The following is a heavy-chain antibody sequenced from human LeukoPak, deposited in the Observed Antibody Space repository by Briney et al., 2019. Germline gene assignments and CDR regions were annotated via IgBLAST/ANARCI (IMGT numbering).Heavy chain of an antibody. CDR1: GFTFSSYG. CDR2: IHYGGSNK. Sequence: PGGSLRLSCAASGFTFSSYGMHWVRQAPGKGLEWVAFIHYGGSNKYYTDSVEGRFTIARDNSKNTVSLQMNSLRGEDTAVYYCARDSQWFGVKSYGFDYWGQGTLVTVSS. J-gene: IGHJ4*02. CDR3: ARDSQWFGVKSYGFDY. D-gene: IGHD3-10*01. V-gene: IGHV3-30*02.